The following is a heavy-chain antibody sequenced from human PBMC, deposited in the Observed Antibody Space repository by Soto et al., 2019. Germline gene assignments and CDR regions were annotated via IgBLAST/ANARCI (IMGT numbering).Heavy chain of an antibody. Sequence: SETVSLTCTVSGGSISSYYWSWIRQPPGKGLEWIGYIYYSGSTNYNPSLKSRVTISVDTSKNQFSLKLSSVTAADTAVYYCARSHYYDILTGYFDYSGQGTLVTVSS. D-gene: IGHD3-9*01. J-gene: IGHJ4*02. CDR3: ARSHYYDILTGYFDY. CDR1: GGSISSYY. CDR2: IYYSGST. V-gene: IGHV4-59*01.